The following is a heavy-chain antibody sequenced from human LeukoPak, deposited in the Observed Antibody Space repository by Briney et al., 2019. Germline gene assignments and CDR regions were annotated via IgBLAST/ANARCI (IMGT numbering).Heavy chain of an antibody. D-gene: IGHD1-26*01. Sequence: RTGGSLRLSCAASGFTFSSYSMNWVRQAPGKGLEWVSYISSSSSTIYYADSVKGRFTISRDNAKNSLYLQMNSLRAEDTAVYYCAREVGASRFDYWGQGTLVTVSS. J-gene: IGHJ4*02. CDR3: AREVGASRFDY. CDR2: ISSSSSTI. V-gene: IGHV3-48*04. CDR1: GFTFSSYS.